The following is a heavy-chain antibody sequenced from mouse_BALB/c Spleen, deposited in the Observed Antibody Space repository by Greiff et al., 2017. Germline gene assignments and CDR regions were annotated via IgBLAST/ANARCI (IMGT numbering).Heavy chain of an antibody. CDR3: ASSRANQAWFAY. Sequence: VQLKESGGGLVQPGGSRKLSCAASGFTFSSFGMHWVRQAPEKGLEWVAYISSGSSTIYYADTVKGRFTISRDNPKNTLFLQMTSLRSEDTAMYYCASSRANQAWFAYWGQGTLVTVSA. CDR2: ISSGSSTI. J-gene: IGHJ3*01. V-gene: IGHV5-17*02. CDR1: GFTFSSFG. D-gene: IGHD6-2*01.